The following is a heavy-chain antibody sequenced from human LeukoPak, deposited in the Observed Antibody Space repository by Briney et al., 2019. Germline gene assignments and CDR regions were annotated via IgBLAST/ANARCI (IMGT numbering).Heavy chain of an antibody. V-gene: IGHV4-59*01. Sequence: SETLSLTCTVSGSSISSYYWSWIRQPPGKGLEWIGYIYYSGSTNYNPSLKSRVTISVDTSKNQFSLKLSSVTAADTAVYYCARGGYYGSGSYYSFDYWGQGTLVTVSS. J-gene: IGHJ4*02. CDR3: ARGGYYGSGSYYSFDY. CDR2: IYYSGST. D-gene: IGHD3-10*01. CDR1: GSSISSYY.